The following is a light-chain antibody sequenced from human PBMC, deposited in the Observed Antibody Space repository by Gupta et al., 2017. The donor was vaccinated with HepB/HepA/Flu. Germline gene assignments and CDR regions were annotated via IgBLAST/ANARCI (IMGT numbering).Light chain of an antibody. V-gene: IGKV1-9*01. Sequence: DIQLTQSPSFLSTSVGDRVTITCRASQGVGGHLAWYQQRPGKAPNLLIYEISILQSGVPSRFSGSGSGTEFTLTISSLQPEDFATYYCQQRNSYPITFGQGTRLDIK. J-gene: IGKJ5*01. CDR3: QQRNSYPIT. CDR2: EIS. CDR1: QGVGGH.